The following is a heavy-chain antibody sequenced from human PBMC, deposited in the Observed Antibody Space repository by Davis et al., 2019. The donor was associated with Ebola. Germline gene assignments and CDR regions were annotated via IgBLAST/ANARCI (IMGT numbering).Heavy chain of an antibody. V-gene: IGHV4-34*01. CDR3: ARTTKTNIEASGLGFNSFDS. Sequence: SETLSLTCAVHGGSFSGYYWSWIRQPPGKGLEWIGEMDHSGNTNYSPSLMSRVTMSVDSSKNQFSLKLHSVTAADTAVYYCARTTKTNIEASGLGFNSFDSWGQGALVSVSS. J-gene: IGHJ5*01. CDR1: GGSFSGYY. D-gene: IGHD4-17*01. CDR2: MDHSGNT.